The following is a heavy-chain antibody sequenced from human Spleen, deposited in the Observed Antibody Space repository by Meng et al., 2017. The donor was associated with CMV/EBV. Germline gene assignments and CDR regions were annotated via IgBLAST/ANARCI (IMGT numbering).Heavy chain of an antibody. Sequence: LSCASTEFTCSNYWMHWVRQPPGKGLLWVYRIQGDGSSTAYVDSVKGRFTISSDNAKNTLLLQMNSLRVEDTVVYYCARGETGDYRLHWGQGALVTVSS. CDR3: ARGETGDYRLH. CDR1: EFTCSNYW. J-gene: IGHJ1*01. D-gene: IGHD3-16*02. CDR2: IQGDGSST. V-gene: IGHV3-74*01.